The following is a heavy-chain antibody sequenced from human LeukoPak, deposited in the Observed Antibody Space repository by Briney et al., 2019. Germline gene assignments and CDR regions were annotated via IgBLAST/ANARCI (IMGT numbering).Heavy chain of an antibody. Sequence: GGSLRLSCAASGFTFSSYAMHWVRQAPGKGLEWVAVISYDGSNKYYADSVKGRFTISRDNSKNTLYLQMNSLRAEDTAVYFCARAYCGGDCYHDYWGQGTLVTVSS. D-gene: IGHD2-21*02. CDR1: GFTFSSYA. CDR2: ISYDGSNK. V-gene: IGHV3-30*04. CDR3: ARAYCGGDCYHDY. J-gene: IGHJ4*02.